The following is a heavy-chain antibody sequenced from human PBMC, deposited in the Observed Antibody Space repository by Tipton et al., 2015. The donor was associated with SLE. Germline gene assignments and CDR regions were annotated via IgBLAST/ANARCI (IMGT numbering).Heavy chain of an antibody. V-gene: IGHV3-11*06. CDR3: ARERGYDTKGYGMDV. CDR1: GFTFSDYY. J-gene: IGHJ6*02. D-gene: IGHD5-12*01. CDR2: ISSSSSYT. Sequence: GSLRLSCAASGFTFSDYYMSWIRQAPGKGLEWVSYISSSSSYTNYADSVKGRFTISRDNAKNSLYLQMNSLRAEDTAVYYCARERGYDTKGYGMDVWGQGTTVTVTS.